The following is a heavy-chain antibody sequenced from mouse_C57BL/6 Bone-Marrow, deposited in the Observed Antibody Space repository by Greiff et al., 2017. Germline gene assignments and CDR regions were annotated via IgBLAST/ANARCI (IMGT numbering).Heavy chain of an antibody. CDR3: ARSTPIITTVPRFAY. CDR2: IWWDDDK. V-gene: IGHV8-8*01. J-gene: IGHJ3*01. CDR1: GFSLSTFGMG. Sequence: QVTLKESGPGILQPSQTLSLTCSFSGFSLSTFGMGVGWIRQPSGKGLEWLAHIWWDDDKYYNPALKSRLTISKDTSKHQVFLKIANVDTADTATYYCARSTPIITTVPRFAYWGQGTLVTVSA. D-gene: IGHD1-1*01.